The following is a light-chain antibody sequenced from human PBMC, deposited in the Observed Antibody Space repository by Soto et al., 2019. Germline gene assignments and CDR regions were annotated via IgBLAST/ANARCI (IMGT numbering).Light chain of an antibody. J-gene: IGLJ2*01. CDR3: SSYTSTNTLV. Sequence: QSVLTQPASVSGSPGQSITISCTGTRSDVGGYNFVSWYQQHPGKVPKLLIYDVTHRPSGVSNRFSASKSANTASLTISGLQAEDEADYYCSSYTSTNTLVFGGGIKLTVL. CDR2: DVT. V-gene: IGLV2-14*01. CDR1: RSDVGGYNF.